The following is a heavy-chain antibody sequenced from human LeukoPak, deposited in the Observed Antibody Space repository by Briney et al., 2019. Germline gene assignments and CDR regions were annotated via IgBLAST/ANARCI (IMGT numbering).Heavy chain of an antibody. CDR3: ANFGCTSTSCLDY. CDR1: GFTFSSYA. D-gene: IGHD2-2*01. CDR2: ISGSGGST. J-gene: IGHJ4*02. V-gene: IGHV3-23*01. Sequence: GGSLRLSCAASGFTFSSYAMSWVRQAPGKGLEWVSAISGSGGSTYYADSVKGRFTISRDNAKNSLYLQMNSLRAEDTAVYYCANFGCTSTSCLDYWGQGTLVTVSS.